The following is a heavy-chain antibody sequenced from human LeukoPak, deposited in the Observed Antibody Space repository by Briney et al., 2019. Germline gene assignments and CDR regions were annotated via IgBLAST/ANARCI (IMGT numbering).Heavy chain of an antibody. CDR2: IIPICGTA. V-gene: IGHV1-69*13. Sequence: ASVKVSCKASGGTFSSYAISWVRQPPGQGLEWMGGIIPICGTANYAQKFQGRVTITADESTSTAYMELSSLRSEDTAVYYCATPHSSGSYYFDYWGQGTLVTVSS. CDR1: GGTFSSYA. CDR3: ATPHSSGSYYFDY. J-gene: IGHJ4*02. D-gene: IGHD6-19*01.